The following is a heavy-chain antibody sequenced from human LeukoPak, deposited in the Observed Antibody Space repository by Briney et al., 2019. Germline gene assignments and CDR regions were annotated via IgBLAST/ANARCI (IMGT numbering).Heavy chain of an antibody. D-gene: IGHD2-2*01. V-gene: IGHV3-53*01. Sequence: PGGSLRLSCAASGFTVSSNYMSWVRQAPGKGLEWVSVIYSGDNTYYADSVKGRFTISRDNSKNTLYLLMNSLRGEDTAVCYCARGYCTSTSCRYVMDVWGQGTTVTVSS. J-gene: IGHJ6*02. CDR2: IYSGDNT. CDR1: GFTVSSNY. CDR3: ARGYCTSTSCRYVMDV.